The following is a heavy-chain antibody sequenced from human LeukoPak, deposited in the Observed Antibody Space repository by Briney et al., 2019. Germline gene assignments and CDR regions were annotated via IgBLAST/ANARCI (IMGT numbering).Heavy chain of an antibody. CDR2: INYSGTT. CDR1: GGAIISDNFY. CDR3: GRLLDS. Sequence: SETLSLACTVSGGAIISDNFYWGRVRQRPGKGLEWVGSINYSGTTYYNPSLRSRLSISVDTSRTQFFLRLNSVTAADTAVYYCGRLLDSCGQGILVTVSS. J-gene: IGHJ4*02. D-gene: IGHD6-25*01. V-gene: IGHV4-39*01.